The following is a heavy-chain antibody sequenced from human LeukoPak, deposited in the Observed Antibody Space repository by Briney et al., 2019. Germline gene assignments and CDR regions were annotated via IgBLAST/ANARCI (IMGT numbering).Heavy chain of an antibody. CDR1: GFTFSSYA. D-gene: IGHD1-26*01. Sequence: GGPLRLSCAASGFTFSSYAMSWVRQAPGKGLEWVSAISGSGGSTYYADSVKGRFTISRDNAKNSLYLQMNSLRAEDTAVYYCASQSRGARADYFDYWGQGTLVTVSS. V-gene: IGHV3-23*01. CDR3: ASQSRGARADYFDY. J-gene: IGHJ4*02. CDR2: ISGSGGST.